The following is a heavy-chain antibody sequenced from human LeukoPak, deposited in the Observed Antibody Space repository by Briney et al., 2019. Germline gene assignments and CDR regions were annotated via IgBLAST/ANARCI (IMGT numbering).Heavy chain of an antibody. J-gene: IGHJ5*02. CDR3: VRGVGVSRFNYFDP. V-gene: IGHV3-33*01. D-gene: IGHD5-24*01. CDR2: IWYDASDR. CDR1: GFTFSSFG. Sequence: QPGRSLTLSCAASGFTFSSFGMHWVRQAPGKGLEWVAVIWYDASDRYYADSVKGRFTISRDNSKNTLFLQMNSLRDDDTAVYYCVRGVGVSRFNYFDPWGQGALVVVSS.